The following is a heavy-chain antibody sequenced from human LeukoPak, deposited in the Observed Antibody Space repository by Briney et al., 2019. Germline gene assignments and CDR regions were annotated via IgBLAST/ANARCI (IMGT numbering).Heavy chain of an antibody. Sequence: GGSLRLSRAASGFTFSSYAMHWVRQAPGKGLEWVAVISYDGSNKYYADSVKGRFTISRDNSKNTLYLQMNSLRAEDTAVYYCARGFRGLQQLVPPDYWGQGTRVTVSS. CDR2: ISYDGSNK. D-gene: IGHD6-13*01. V-gene: IGHV3-30*01. CDR1: GFTFSSYA. CDR3: ARGFRGLQQLVPPDY. J-gene: IGHJ4*02.